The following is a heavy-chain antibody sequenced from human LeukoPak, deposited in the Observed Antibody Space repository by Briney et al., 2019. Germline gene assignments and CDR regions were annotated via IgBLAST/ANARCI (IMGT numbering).Heavy chain of an antibody. V-gene: IGHV1-46*01. CDR1: GYTFTSYY. D-gene: IGHD4-23*01. CDR3: ARAASPMTTVVNGPRDDAFDI. J-gene: IGHJ3*02. CDR2: INPSGGST. Sequence: ASVKVSCKASGYTFTSYYMHWVRQAPGQGLEWMGIINPSGGSTSYAQKFQGRVTMTRDTSTSTVYMELSSLRSEDTAVYYCARAASPMTTVVNGPRDDAFDIWGQGTMVTVSS.